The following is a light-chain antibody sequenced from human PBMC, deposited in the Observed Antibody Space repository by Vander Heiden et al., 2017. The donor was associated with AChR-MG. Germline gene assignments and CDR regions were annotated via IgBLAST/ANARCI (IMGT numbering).Light chain of an antibody. J-gene: IGLJ2*01. Sequence: QSALTQPGPVSGSPGQSVTLSCTGTSSDVGAYNYVTWFQRHPGKAPKLMIYDVTKRPSGVPDRFSGSKSGNTASLTISGLRAEDEADYYCCSYAGSYTYVVFGGGTKLTVL. CDR2: DVT. CDR1: SSDVGAYNY. CDR3: CSYAGSYTYVV. V-gene: IGLV2-11*01.